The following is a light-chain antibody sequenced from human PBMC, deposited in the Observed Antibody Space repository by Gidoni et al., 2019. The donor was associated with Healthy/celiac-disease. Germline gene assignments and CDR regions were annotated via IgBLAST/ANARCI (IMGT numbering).Light chain of an antibody. V-gene: IGKV1-9*01. CDR2: AAS. J-gene: IGKJ3*01. Sequence: VCITCRASQGISSYLAWYQQKPGKSPKPLIYAASTLQSGVPSRFSGSGYGTELHLTTRSLQPEDLATYYSQQLNSYLGTFGPGTKVDIK. CDR1: QGISSY. CDR3: QQLNSYLGT.